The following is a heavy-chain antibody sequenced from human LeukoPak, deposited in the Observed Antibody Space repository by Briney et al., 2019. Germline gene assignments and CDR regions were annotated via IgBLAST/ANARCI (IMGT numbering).Heavy chain of an antibody. CDR2: INPNSGGT. V-gene: IGHV1-2*06. Sequence: EASVKVSCKASGGTFSSYAISWVRQAPGQGLEWMGRINPNSGGTNYAQKFQGRVTMTRDTSISTAYMELSRLRSDDTAVYYCATYDSSGYPLGYWGQGTLVTVSS. D-gene: IGHD3-22*01. CDR3: ATYDSSGYPLGY. CDR1: GGTFSSYA. J-gene: IGHJ4*02.